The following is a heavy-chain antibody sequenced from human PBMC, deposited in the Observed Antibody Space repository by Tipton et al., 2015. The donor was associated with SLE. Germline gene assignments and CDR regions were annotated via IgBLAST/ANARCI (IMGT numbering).Heavy chain of an antibody. CDR2: ISSESNCI. Sequence: SLRLSCAASGFTFSLYGMNWVRQAPGKGLEWVSFISSESNCIYYADSVNGRFTISRDNSKNTLYLQMNSLRAEDTAVYYCARDSFYGDYAEVWGQGTLVTVSS. D-gene: IGHD4-17*01. CDR3: ARDSFYGDYAEV. CDR1: GFTFSLYG. J-gene: IGHJ4*02. V-gene: IGHV3-21*04.